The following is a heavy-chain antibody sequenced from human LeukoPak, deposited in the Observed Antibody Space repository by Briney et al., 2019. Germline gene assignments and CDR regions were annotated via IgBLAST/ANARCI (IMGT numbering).Heavy chain of an antibody. CDR1: GFTFSTYS. CDR3: AKNYDFWSGSPFDY. V-gene: IGHV3-23*01. D-gene: IGHD3-3*01. CDR2: ISGSGGST. Sequence: GGSLRLSCAASGFTFSTYSMNWVRQAPGKGLEWVSAISGSGGSTYYADSVKGRFTISRDNSKNTLYLQMNSLRAEDTAVYYCAKNYDFWSGSPFDYWGQGTLVTVSS. J-gene: IGHJ4*02.